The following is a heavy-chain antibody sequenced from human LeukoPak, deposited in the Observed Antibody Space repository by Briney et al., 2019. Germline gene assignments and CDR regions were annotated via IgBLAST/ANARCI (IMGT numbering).Heavy chain of an antibody. CDR1: DFSFITYA. D-gene: IGHD5-12*01. CDR2: ISGGGDAT. J-gene: IGHJ6*03. Sequence: GGSLRLSCAASDFSFITYAMSWVRQAPGKGLEWVLTISGGGDATYYADSVKGRFTISRDNSKNTLYLQMKSLRAEDTAVYYCAKGGGYEAQYYYYYLDVWGKGTTVTISS. CDR3: AKGGGYEAQYYYYYLDV. V-gene: IGHV3-23*01.